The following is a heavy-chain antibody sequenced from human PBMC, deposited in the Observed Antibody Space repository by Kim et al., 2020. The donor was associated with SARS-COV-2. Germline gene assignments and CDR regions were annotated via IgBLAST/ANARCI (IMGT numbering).Heavy chain of an antibody. CDR1: GFTFSSYA. J-gene: IGHJ6*02. Sequence: GGSLRLSCAASGFTFSSYAMHWVRQAPGKGLEWVAVISYDGSNKYYADSVKGRFTISRDNSKNTLYLQMNSLRAEDTTVYYCARTEIRIYYYYGMDVWGQGTTVTVSS. CDR3: ARTEIRIYYYYGMDV. CDR2: ISYDGSNK. V-gene: IGHV3-30*04.